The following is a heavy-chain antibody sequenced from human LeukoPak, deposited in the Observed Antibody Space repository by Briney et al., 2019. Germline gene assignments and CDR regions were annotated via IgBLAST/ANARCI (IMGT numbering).Heavy chain of an antibody. J-gene: IGHJ4*02. V-gene: IGHV3-53*01. CDR2: IYSGGST. CDR3: VCRIGGAPQ. Sequence: AGGSLRLSCAASGFTVNSNYMSWVRQAPGKGLEWVSVIYSGGSTYYADSVKGRFTISRDNSKNTLYLQMNSLRADDTAVYYCVCRIGGAPQWGQGTLVTVSS. CDR1: GFTVNSNY. D-gene: IGHD1-26*01.